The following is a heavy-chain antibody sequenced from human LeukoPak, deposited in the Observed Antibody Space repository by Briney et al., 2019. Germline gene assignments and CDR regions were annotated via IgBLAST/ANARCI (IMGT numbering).Heavy chain of an antibody. CDR1: GYTFTSYG. CDR3: ARDQHIPYGGSYDGNDY. CDR2: ISAYNGNT. J-gene: IGHJ4*02. V-gene: IGHV1-18*01. D-gene: IGHD1-26*01. Sequence: ASVKVSCKASGYTFTSYGISWVRQAPGQGLEWMGWISAYNGNTNYAQKLQGRVTMTTDTSTSTAYMELRSLRSDDTAVYYCARDQHIPYGGSYDGNDYWGQGTLVTVSS.